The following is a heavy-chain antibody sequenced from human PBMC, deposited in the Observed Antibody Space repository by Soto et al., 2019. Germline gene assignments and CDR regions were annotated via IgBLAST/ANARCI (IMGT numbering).Heavy chain of an antibody. CDR2: IYYSGST. CDR1: GGSISSYY. J-gene: IGHJ3*02. D-gene: IGHD2-15*01. CDR3: ARHTQGYCSGGSCYSPFAFDI. V-gene: IGHV4-59*08. Sequence: QVQLQESGPGLVKPSETLSLTCTVSGGSISSYYWSWIRQPPGKGLEWIGYIYYSGSTNYNPSLKSRVTISVDTSENQFSLKLSSVTAADTAVYYCARHTQGYCSGGSCYSPFAFDIWGQGTMVTVSS.